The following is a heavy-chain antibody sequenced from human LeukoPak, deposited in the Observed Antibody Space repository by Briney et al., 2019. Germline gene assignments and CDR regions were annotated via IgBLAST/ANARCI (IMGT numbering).Heavy chain of an antibody. J-gene: IGHJ4*02. Sequence: GGSLRLSCAASGFTFSNAWMSWVRQAPGKGLEWVGRIKSKTDGGTTDYAAPVKSRLTISRDDSKNTLYLQMNSLKTEDTAVYYCTTGHYYYDSSGTATGDYWGQGTLVTVSS. CDR3: TTGHYYYDSSGTATGDY. CDR1: GFTFSNAW. D-gene: IGHD3-22*01. CDR2: IKSKTDGGTT. V-gene: IGHV3-15*01.